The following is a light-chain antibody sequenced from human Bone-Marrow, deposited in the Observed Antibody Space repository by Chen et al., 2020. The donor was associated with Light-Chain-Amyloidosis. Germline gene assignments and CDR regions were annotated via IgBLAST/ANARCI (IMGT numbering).Light chain of an antibody. V-gene: IGLV3-21*02. CDR3: QVWDRSSDRPV. Sequence: SYVLTQPSSVSVAPGQTATIACGGNNIGSTSVHWYQQTPGQAPLLVVYDDSDRPSGIPERVSGSNSGNTATLTISRVEAGDEDDYYCQVWDRSSDRPVFGGGTKLTVL. CDR2: DDS. CDR1: NIGSTS. J-gene: IGLJ3*02.